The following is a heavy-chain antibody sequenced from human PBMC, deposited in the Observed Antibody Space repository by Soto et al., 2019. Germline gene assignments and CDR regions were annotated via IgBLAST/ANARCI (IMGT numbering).Heavy chain of an antibody. V-gene: IGHV3-48*02. J-gene: IGHJ6*02. D-gene: IGHD6-6*01. CDR3: ARPEYSSSSYGMDV. Sequence: HPGGSLRLSCAASGFTFSSYSMNWVRQAPGKGLEWVSYISSSSTIYYADSVKGRFTISRDNAKNSLYLQMNSLRDEDTAVYYCARPEYSSSSYGMDVWGQGTTLTVSS. CDR2: ISSSSTI. CDR1: GFTFSSYS.